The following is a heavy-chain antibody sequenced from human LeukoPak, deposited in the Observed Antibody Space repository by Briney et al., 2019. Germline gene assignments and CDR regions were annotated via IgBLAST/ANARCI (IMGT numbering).Heavy chain of an antibody. Sequence: GTSVKVSCKASGFTFTSSAMQWVRQARGQRLEWIGWIVVGSGNTNYAQKFQERVTITRDMSTSTAYMELRSLRSDDTAVYYCARGLAGMVRSPFDYWGQGTLVTVSS. CDR2: IVVGSGNT. J-gene: IGHJ4*02. D-gene: IGHD3-10*01. CDR1: GFTFTSSA. V-gene: IGHV1-58*02. CDR3: ARGLAGMVRSPFDY.